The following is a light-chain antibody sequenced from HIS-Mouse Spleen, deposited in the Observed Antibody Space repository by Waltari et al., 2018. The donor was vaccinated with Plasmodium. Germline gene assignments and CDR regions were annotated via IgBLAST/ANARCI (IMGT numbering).Light chain of an antibody. CDR1: AFPKKY. J-gene: IGLJ3*02. CDR2: EDS. Sequence: SYELTHPPSVSVSPGQTARITCPGDAFPKKYADWYQQKSGQAPVLVIYEDSKRPSGIPERFSGSSSGTMATLTISGAQVEDEADYYCYSTDSSGNHRVFGGGTKLTVL. CDR3: YSTDSSGNHRV. V-gene: IGLV3-10*01.